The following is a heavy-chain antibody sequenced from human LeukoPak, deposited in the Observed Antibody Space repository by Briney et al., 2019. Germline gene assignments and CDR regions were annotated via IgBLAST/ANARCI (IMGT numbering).Heavy chain of an antibody. CDR3: AKLWVMITFGGVIDIEAPGSSGDY. J-gene: IGHJ4*02. CDR1: GFTFSSYN. Sequence: GGSLRLSCAASGFTFSSYNMNWVRQAPGKGLEWVSSISSSSTYIYYADSVKGRFTISRDNAKNSLYLQMNSLRAEDTAVYYCAKLWVMITFGGVIDIEAPGSSGDYWGQGTLVTVSS. CDR2: ISSSSTYI. V-gene: IGHV3-21*04. D-gene: IGHD3-16*02.